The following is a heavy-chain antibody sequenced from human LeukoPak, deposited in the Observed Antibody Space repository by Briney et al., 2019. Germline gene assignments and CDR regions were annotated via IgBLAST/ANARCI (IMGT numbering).Heavy chain of an antibody. V-gene: IGHV4-59*01. J-gene: IGHJ4*02. CDR2: IYYSGSI. D-gene: IGHD1-26*01. CDR1: GGSISSYY. Sequence: SSETLSLTCTVSGGSISSYYWSWIRQPPGKGLEWIGYIYYSGSINYNPSLKSRVTISVDTSKNQFSLKLSSVTAADTAVYYCARGLGAEAYFDYWGQGTLVTVPS. CDR3: ARGLGAEAYFDY.